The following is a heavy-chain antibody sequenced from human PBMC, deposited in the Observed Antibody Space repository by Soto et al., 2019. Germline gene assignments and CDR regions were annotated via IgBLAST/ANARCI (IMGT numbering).Heavy chain of an antibody. CDR2: IIPILGIA. D-gene: IGHD3-16*02. J-gene: IGHJ4*02. Sequence: QVQLVQSGAEVKKPGSSVKVSCKASGGTFSSYTISWVRQAPGQGLEWMGRIIPILGIANYAQKFQGRVTITADQSTSIAYMELISLISEDTAVYYCARGSHYDYVWGSYRYDYWGQGTLVTVSS. CDR3: ARGSHYDYVWGSYRYDY. CDR1: GGTFSSYT. V-gene: IGHV1-69*02.